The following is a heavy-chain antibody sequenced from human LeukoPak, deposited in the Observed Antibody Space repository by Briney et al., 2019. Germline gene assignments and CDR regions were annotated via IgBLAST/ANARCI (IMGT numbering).Heavy chain of an antibody. J-gene: IGHJ3*02. V-gene: IGHV4-34*01. D-gene: IGHD2-2*01. Sequence: SETLSLTCAVYGGSFSGYYWSWIRQPPGKGLEWIGYIYYSGSTYYNPSLKSRVTISVDTSKNQFSLKLSSVTAADTAVYYCAREVVGFDAFDIWGQGTMVTVSS. CDR1: GGSFSGYY. CDR2: IYYSGST. CDR3: AREVVGFDAFDI.